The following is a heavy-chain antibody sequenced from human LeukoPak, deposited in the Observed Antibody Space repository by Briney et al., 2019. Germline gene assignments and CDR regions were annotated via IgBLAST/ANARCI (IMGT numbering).Heavy chain of an antibody. V-gene: IGHV4-34*01. J-gene: IGHJ4*02. Sequence: PSETLSLTCTVSGGSISSYYWSWIRQPPGKGLEWIGGINHSGSTNYNPSLKSRVTISVDTSKNQFSLKLSSVTAADTAVYYCARENSSSSPAYWGQGTLVTVSS. CDR3: ARENSSSSPAY. CDR1: GGSISSYY. D-gene: IGHD6-13*01. CDR2: INHSGST.